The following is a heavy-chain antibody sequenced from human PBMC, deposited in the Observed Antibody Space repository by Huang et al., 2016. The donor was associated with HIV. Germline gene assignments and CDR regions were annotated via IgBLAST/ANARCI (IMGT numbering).Heavy chain of an antibody. CDR1: GYTFTSYG. CDR3: ARDPRYYYDTSGYPPDAFDI. D-gene: IGHD3-22*01. Sequence: QVQLVQSGAEVKKPGASVKVSCKASGYTFTSYGISWVRQAPGKGLEWMGGSSAYNGNTKYAQKLQGRGTMTTDTSTTTAYIELRSLRSDDTAVYYCARDPRYYYDTSGYPPDAFDIWGQGTMVTVSS. V-gene: IGHV1-18*01. J-gene: IGHJ3*02. CDR2: SSAYNGNT.